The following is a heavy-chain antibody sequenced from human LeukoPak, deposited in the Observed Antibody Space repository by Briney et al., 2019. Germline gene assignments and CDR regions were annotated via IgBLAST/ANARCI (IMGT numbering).Heavy chain of an antibody. CDR2: INHSGST. CDR1: GGSFSGYY. Sequence: SETLSLTCAVYGGSFSGYYWSWIRQPPGKGLEWIGEINHSGSTNYNPSLKSQVTISVDTSKNQFSLKLSSVTAADTAVYYCARAVAGRQRLDYWGQGTLVTVSS. V-gene: IGHV4-34*01. J-gene: IGHJ4*02. D-gene: IGHD6-19*01. CDR3: ARAVAGRQRLDY.